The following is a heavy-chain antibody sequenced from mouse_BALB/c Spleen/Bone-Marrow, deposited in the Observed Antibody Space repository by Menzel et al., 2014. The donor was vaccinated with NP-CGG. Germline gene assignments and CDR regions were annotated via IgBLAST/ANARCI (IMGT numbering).Heavy chain of an antibody. CDR3: ARSYYGYDRGYYFDY. CDR2: IWAGGST. V-gene: IGHV2-9*02. J-gene: IGHJ2*01. D-gene: IGHD2-2*01. Sequence: QVQLQQSGPDLVAPSQSLSITCTVSGFSLTSFGIHWVRQPPGKGLEWLGVIWAGGSTNYNSALMSRLSISKDNSKSQVFLKMNSLQTDDTAMCYCARSYYGYDRGYYFDYWGQGTTLTVSS. CDR1: GFSLTSFG.